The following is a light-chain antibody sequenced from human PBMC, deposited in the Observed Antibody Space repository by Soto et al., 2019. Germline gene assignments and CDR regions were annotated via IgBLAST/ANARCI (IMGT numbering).Light chain of an antibody. V-gene: IGKV1-39*01. J-gene: IGKJ1*01. Sequence: IQMTQSPSSLSASVGNRATITCRASQSISSYLYWYQQKPAKAPKLLIYAASSLQSAVPPRFSGSGSATYFTLTTSSLQPEDFPTYYCQQSYSTPWTFGRGTKVEIK. CDR2: AAS. CDR1: QSISSY. CDR3: QQSYSTPWT.